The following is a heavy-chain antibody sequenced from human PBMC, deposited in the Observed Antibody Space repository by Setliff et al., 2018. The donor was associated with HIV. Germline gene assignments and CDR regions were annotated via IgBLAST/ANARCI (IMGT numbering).Heavy chain of an antibody. CDR3: ARVGYYDSSFDY. CDR2: INHSGST. D-gene: IGHD3-22*01. J-gene: IGHJ4*02. CDR1: GGSFSGYY. V-gene: IGHV4-34*01. Sequence: SETLSLTCDVYGGSFSGYYWSWIRQPPGKGLEWIGKINHSGSTNYNPSLKSRVTISVDTSRNQFSLELNSVTAADTAVYYCARVGYYDSSFDYWGQGTLVTVSS.